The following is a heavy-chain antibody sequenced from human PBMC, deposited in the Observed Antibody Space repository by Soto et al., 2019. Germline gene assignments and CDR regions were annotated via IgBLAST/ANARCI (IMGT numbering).Heavy chain of an antibody. Sequence: GGSLRLSCAVSGFTFSFSSMNWVRQAPGKGLEWVSSISSSSDYIYYADSVKGRFAVSRDNAKNALYLQMNSLRAEDTAVYYCARDGSGWSRDCWGQGTLVTVSS. CDR2: ISSSSDYI. V-gene: IGHV3-21*01. CDR3: ARDGSGWSRDC. CDR1: GFTFSFSS. J-gene: IGHJ4*02. D-gene: IGHD6-19*01.